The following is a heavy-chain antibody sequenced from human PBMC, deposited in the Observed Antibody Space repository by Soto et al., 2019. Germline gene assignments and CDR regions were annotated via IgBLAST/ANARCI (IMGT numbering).Heavy chain of an antibody. CDR2: ISSTTNYI. Sequence: EVQLVESGGGLVKPGRSLRLSCAASGFTFTRYSMNWVRQAPGKGLEWVSSISSTTNYIYYGDSMKGRFTISRDNAKNSLYLEMNILRAEDTAVYYCERESEDLTSNFDYWGQGPLFTVSS. V-gene: IGHV3-21*06. CDR3: ERESEDLTSNFDY. J-gene: IGHJ4*02. CDR1: GFTFTRYS.